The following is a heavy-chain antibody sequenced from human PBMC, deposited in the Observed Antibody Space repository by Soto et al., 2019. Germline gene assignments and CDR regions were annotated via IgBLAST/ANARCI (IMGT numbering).Heavy chain of an antibody. V-gene: IGHV1-2*02. CDR3: ARDPGYYYDSSGFDY. CDR1: GYTFTGYY. J-gene: IGHJ4*02. D-gene: IGHD3-22*01. Sequence: ASVKVSCKASGYTFTGYYMHWVRQAPGQGLEWMGWINPNSGGTNYAQKFQGRVTMTRDTSISTAYMELSRLRSDDTAVYYCARDPGYYYDSSGFDYWGQGNLVTVSS. CDR2: INPNSGGT.